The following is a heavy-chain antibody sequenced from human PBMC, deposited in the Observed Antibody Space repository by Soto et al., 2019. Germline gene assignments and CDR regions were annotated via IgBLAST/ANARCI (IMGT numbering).Heavy chain of an antibody. CDR1: GGTFSSYT. CDR2: IIPILGIA. CDR3: ARDTRIAAPGEPIWFDL. J-gene: IGHJ5*02. Sequence: GASVKVSCKASGGTFSSYTISWVRQAPGQGLEWMGRIIPILGIANYAQKFQGRVTITADKSTSTAYMELSSLRSEDTAVYYCARDTRIAAPGEPIWFDLWGQGTLVTVSS. V-gene: IGHV1-69*04. D-gene: IGHD6-13*01.